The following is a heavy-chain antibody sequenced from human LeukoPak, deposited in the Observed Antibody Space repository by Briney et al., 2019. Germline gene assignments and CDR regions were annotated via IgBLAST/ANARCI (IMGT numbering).Heavy chain of an antibody. D-gene: IGHD3-3*01. CDR3: ARTYDFWSGYSSYYFDY. CDR2: INWNGGST. Sequence: GGSLRLSCAASGFTFDDYGMSWVRQAPGKGLEWVSGINWNGGSTGYADSVKGRFTISRDNAKNSLYLQMNSQRAEDTALYYCARTYDFWSGYSSYYFDYWGQGTLVTVSS. J-gene: IGHJ4*02. V-gene: IGHV3-20*04. CDR1: GFTFDDYG.